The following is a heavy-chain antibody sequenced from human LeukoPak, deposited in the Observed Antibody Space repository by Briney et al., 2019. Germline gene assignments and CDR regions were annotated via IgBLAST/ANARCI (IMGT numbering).Heavy chain of an antibody. CDR2: ISSSGDNA. J-gene: IGHJ6*02. V-gene: IGHV3-23*01. CDR3: AKDVRVGGGGMDV. CDR1: GFTFSNYA. D-gene: IGHD1-26*01. Sequence: QPGGSLRLSCAASGFTFSNYAMNWVRQAPGKGLGWVSLISSSGDNAYYADSVRGRFTISRDKSKNTVSLQMNSLRGEDTAVYYCAKDVRVGGGGMDVWGQGTPVTVSS.